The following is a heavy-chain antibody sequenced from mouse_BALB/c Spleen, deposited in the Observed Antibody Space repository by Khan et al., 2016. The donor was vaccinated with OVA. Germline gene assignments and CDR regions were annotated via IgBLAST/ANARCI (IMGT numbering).Heavy chain of an antibody. J-gene: IGHJ3*01. CDR2: IRSKSNNYAT. CDR3: VREGDYGNCLPSCFAY. D-gene: IGHD2-1*01. V-gene: IGHV10S3*01. CDR1: GFTFNTNA. Sequence: EVQLVESGGGLVQPKGSLKLSCAASGFTFNTNAMNWVRQAPGKGLEWVARIRSKSNNYATYYADSVKDRFTISRDDSQSMLYLQMNNLKTEDTAMYYYVREGDYGNCLPSCFAYWGQGTLVTVSA.